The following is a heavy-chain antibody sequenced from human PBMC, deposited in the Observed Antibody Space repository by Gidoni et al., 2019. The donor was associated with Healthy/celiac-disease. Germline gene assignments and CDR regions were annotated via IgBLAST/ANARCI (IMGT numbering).Heavy chain of an antibody. Sequence: EVQLLESGGGSVQPGGSLSPSCAASGFPSSRHAMRWVRQAPGTGLEWVSAISGSGGSTYYADSVKGRFTISRDKSKNTLYLQMNSLRAEDTAVYYCAKDKGSVIVGATGRWGLDPWGQGTLVTVSS. CDR3: AKDKGSVIVGATGRWGLDP. CDR2: ISGSGGST. CDR1: GFPSSRHA. J-gene: IGHJ5*02. V-gene: IGHV3-23*01. D-gene: IGHD1-26*01.